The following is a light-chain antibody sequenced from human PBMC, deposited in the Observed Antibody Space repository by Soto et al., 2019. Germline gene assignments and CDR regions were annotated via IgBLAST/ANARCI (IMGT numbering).Light chain of an antibody. CDR1: SSDVGSYNY. V-gene: IGLV2-14*01. J-gene: IGLJ2*01. CDR3: SSYTTSSPHVV. CDR2: DVS. Sequence: QSVLTQPASVSGSPGQSITISCTGTSSDVGSYNYVSWYQQYPGKAPKLMIYDVSNRPSGVSYRFSGSKSGNTATLTISGLQAEDEADYYCSSYTTSSPHVVFGGGTKVTVL.